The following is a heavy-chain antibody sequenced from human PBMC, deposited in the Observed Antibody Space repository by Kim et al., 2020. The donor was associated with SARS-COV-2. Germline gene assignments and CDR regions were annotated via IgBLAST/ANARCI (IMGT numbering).Heavy chain of an antibody. CDR1: GFTFSSYG. D-gene: IGHD3-22*01. CDR2: ISYDGSNK. V-gene: IGHV3-30*18. Sequence: GGSLRLSCAASGFTFSSYGMHWVRQAPGKGLEWVAVISYDGSNKYYADSVKGRFTISRDNSKNTLYLQMNSLRAEDTAVYYCAKDLHYYDSSGYKMYYYYYGMYVWGQGTTVTVSS. CDR3: AKDLHYYDSSGYKMYYYYYGMYV. J-gene: IGHJ6*02.